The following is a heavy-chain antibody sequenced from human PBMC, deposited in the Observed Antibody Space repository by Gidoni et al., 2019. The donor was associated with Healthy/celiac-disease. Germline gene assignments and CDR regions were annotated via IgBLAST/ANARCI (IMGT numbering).Heavy chain of an antibody. V-gene: IGHV1-2*04. D-gene: IGHD2-15*01. Sequence: QVQLVQSGAEVKKPGASVKVSCKASGYTFTGYYMHWVRQAPGQGLEWMGWINPNSGGTNYAQKFQGWVTMTRDTSISTAYMELSRLRSDDTAVYYCARGKGYCSGGSCHIITYPFDYWGQGTLVTVSS. CDR1: GYTFTGYY. CDR2: INPNSGGT. CDR3: ARGKGYCSGGSCHIITYPFDY. J-gene: IGHJ4*02.